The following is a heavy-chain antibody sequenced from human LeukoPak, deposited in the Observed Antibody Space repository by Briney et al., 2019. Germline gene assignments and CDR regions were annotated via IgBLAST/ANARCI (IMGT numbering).Heavy chain of an antibody. CDR1: GGSFSGYY. CDR2: INHSGST. CDR3: ARGQAVPGAAL. V-gene: IGHV4-34*01. D-gene: IGHD6-19*01. J-gene: IGHJ4*02. Sequence: ASETLSLTCAVYGGSFSGYYWSWIRQPPGKGREWIGEINHSGSTNYNPSLKSRVTISVDTSKNQFSLKLSSVTAADTAVYYCARGQAVPGAALWGQGTLVTVSS.